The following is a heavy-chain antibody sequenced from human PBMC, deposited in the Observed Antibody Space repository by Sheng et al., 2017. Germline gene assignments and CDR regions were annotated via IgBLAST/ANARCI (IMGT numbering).Heavy chain of an antibody. CDR2: IYHLGNT. D-gene: IGHD3-16*02. Sequence: PPGKGLEWIGEIYHLGNTNDNPSLKSRVTMSVDTSKNQFSLKLSSVTAADTAVYYCARHRGIMFGGVLDWFDPWGQGILVTVSS. V-gene: IGHV4-34*01. J-gene: IGHJ5*02. CDR3: ARHRGIMFGGVLDWFDP.